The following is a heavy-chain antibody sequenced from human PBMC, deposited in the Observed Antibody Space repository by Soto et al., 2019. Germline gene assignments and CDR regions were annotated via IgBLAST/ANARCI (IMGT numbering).Heavy chain of an antibody. J-gene: IGHJ4*02. D-gene: IGHD4-4*01. V-gene: IGHV3-30*03. CDR3: AITSVADASFDY. CDR1: GFMFSNNG. Sequence: GGSLRLSCAGSGFMFSNNGMHWVRRAPGKGLEWVAFISYDGSETFYADSVKGRFTISRDNSERTLFLHMRSLKKEDTAVYYCAITSVADASFDYWGQGTLVTVSS. CDR2: ISYDGSET.